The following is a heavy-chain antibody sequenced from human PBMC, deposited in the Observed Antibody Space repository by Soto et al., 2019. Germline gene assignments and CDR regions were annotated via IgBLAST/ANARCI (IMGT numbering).Heavy chain of an antibody. D-gene: IGHD2-2*01. J-gene: IGHJ6*03. CDR1: GFTFSSYA. Sequence: GGSLRLSCAASGFTFSSYAMSWVRQAPGKGLEWVSAISGSGGSTYYADSVKGRFTMSRDNSKNTLYLQMNSLRAEDTAVYYCAKVGVGEDIVVVPADSYMDVWGKGTTVTVSS. CDR3: AKVGVGEDIVVVPADSYMDV. CDR2: ISGSGGST. V-gene: IGHV3-23*01.